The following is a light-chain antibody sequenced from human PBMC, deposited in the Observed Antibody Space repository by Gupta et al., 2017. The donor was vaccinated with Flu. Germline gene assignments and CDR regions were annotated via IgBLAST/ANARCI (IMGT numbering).Light chain of an antibody. CDR1: QPVSSSY. J-gene: IGKJ2*01. CDR3: QHYDKVGRPA. V-gene: IGKV3-20*01. CDR2: GAT. Sequence: TRSLSPGEKATLSCRASQPVSSSYLAWYQQKHGQAPRLLVYGATSRATGIPDRFGGSGSGTDFTLIINGLEPEDFAVDYCQHYDKVGRPAFGQGTRLEIK.